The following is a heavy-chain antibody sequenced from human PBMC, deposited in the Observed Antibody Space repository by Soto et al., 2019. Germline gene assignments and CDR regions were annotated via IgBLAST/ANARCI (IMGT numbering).Heavy chain of an antibody. J-gene: IGHJ4*02. V-gene: IGHV4-34*01. CDR2: INHSGST. Sequence: SETLSLTCAVYGGSFSGYYWSWIRQPPGKGLEWIGEINHSGSTNYNPSLKSRVTISVDTSKNQFSLKLSSVTAADTAVYYCARGTAAQNPVVGYWGQGTLVTVSS. CDR3: ARGTAAQNPVVGY. D-gene: IGHD6-13*01. CDR1: GGSFSGYY.